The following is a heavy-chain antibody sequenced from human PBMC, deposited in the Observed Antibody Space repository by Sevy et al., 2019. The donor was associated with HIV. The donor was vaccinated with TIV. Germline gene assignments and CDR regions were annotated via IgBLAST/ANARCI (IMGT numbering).Heavy chain of an antibody. J-gene: IGHJ1*01. CDR2: IRYDGSNK. V-gene: IGHV3-30*02. CDR3: AKGSGVVVPAATPFQH. CDR1: GFTFSSYG. D-gene: IGHD2-2*01. Sequence: GGSLRLSCAASGFTFSSYGMHWVRQAPGKGLEWVAFIRYDGSNKYYADSVKGRFTISRDNSKNTLYLQMNSLRAEDTAVYYCAKGSGVVVPAATPFQHWGQSTLVTVSS.